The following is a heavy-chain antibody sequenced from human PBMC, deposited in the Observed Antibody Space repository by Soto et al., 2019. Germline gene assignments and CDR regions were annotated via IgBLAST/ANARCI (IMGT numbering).Heavy chain of an antibody. V-gene: IGHV1-18*04. Sequence: ASVKVSCKASGYTFTSYGISWVRQAPGQGLEWMGWISAYNGNTNYAQKLQGRVTVTTDTSTSTAYMELRSLRSDDTAVYYCARGPVSEYYYQGMDVWGQGTTVTAP. CDR1: GYTFTSYG. CDR3: ARGPVSEYYYQGMDV. CDR2: ISAYNGNT. J-gene: IGHJ6*02.